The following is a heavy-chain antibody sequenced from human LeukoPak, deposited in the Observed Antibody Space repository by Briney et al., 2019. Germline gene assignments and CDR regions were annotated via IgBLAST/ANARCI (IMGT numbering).Heavy chain of an antibody. V-gene: IGHV3-30*02. CDR1: GFTFSSYG. CDR3: AKDFYWAFDY. Sequence: SGGSLRLSCAASGFTFSSYGMHWVRQAPGKGLEWVAFIRFDGSNKYYADSVKGRFTISRDNSKNTLFLQMNSLRAEDTAVYYCAKDFYWAFDYWGQGTLVTVSS. J-gene: IGHJ4*02. D-gene: IGHD2-8*02. CDR2: IRFDGSNK.